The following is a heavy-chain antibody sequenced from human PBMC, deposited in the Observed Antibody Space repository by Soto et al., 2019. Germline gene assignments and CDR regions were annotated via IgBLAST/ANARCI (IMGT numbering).Heavy chain of an antibody. V-gene: IGHV3-33*01. CDR2: IWYDGSNK. D-gene: IGHD6-13*01. CDR1: GFTFSSYG. J-gene: IGHJ4*02. CDR3: AITLAAGTAPLFDY. Sequence: GGSLRLSCAASGFTFSSYGMHWVRQAPGKGLEWVAVIWYDGSNKYYADSVKGRFTISRDNSKNTLYLQMNSLRAEDTAVYYCAITLAAGTAPLFDYWGQGTLVTVSS.